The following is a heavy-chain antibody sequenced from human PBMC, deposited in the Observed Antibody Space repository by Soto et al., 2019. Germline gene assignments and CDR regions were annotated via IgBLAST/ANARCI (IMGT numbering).Heavy chain of an antibody. CDR3: SRVVILVPTASTHYYYHMDV. Sequence: QVQLVQSGAEVRKPGSSVTVSCKASGGTFSNYAISWVRQAPGQGLEWRGGIIPIVGTGSYAQRFQGRVTITADEATTTAYMELSSLRFEDTAVYYCSRVVILVPTASTHYYYHMDVWGPGTTVTVSS. D-gene: IGHD2-2*01. J-gene: IGHJ6*02. CDR2: IIPIVGTG. V-gene: IGHV1-69*01. CDR1: GGTFSNYA.